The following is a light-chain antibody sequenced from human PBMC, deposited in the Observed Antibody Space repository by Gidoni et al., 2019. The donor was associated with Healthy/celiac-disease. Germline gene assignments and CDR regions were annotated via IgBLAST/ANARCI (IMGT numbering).Light chain of an antibody. CDR1: QGIRNY. V-gene: IGKV1-27*01. J-gene: IGKJ3*01. CDR3: QKYNSAPLT. CDR2: AAS. Sequence: DIQMTQSPSSLSASVGDRVIITCRESQGIRNYLAWYQQKPGKVPKLLIYAASSLQSGVPSLFSGSGSGTDFTLTISSLQPEDVATYYCQKYNSAPLTFXPXTKVDIK.